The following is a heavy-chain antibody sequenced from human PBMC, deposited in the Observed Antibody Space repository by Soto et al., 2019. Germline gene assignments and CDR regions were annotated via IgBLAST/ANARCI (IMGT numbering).Heavy chain of an antibody. CDR1: GGSISSGGYY. D-gene: IGHD3-3*01. J-gene: IGHJ4*02. CDR2: IYYSGST. Sequence: SETLSLTCTVSGGSISSGGYYWSWIRQHPGKGLEWIGYIYYSGSTYYNPSLKSRVTISVDTSKNQFSLKLSSVTAADTAVYYCAGAPASGYYFDYWGQGTLVTVSS. CDR3: AGAPASGYYFDY. V-gene: IGHV4-31*03.